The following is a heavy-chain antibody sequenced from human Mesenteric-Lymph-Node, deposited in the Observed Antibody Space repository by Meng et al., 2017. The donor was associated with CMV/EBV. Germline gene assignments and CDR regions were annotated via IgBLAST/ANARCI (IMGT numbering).Heavy chain of an antibody. CDR1: GYTFTSYG. J-gene: IGHJ4*02. CDR3: ARGLNYYGSGSYSY. D-gene: IGHD3-10*01. Sequence: NAYGYTFTSYGISWVRQAPGQGLEWMGWISAYNGNTNYAQKLQGRVTMTTDTSTSTAYMELRSLRSDDTAVYYCARGLNYYGSGSYSYWGQGTLVTVSS. CDR2: ISAYNGNT. V-gene: IGHV1-18*01.